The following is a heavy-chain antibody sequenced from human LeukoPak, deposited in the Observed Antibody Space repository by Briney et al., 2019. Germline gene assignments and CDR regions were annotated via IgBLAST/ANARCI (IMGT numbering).Heavy chain of an antibody. V-gene: IGHV4-34*01. D-gene: IGHD3-22*01. CDR1: GGSSSGYY. CDR3: ARGQRDDSSGYYYYLAY. CDR2: INHSGST. J-gene: IGHJ4*02. Sequence: PSETLSLTCAVYGGSSSGYYWSWIRQPPGKGLEWIGEINHSGSTNYNPSLKSRVTISVDTSKNQFSLKLSSVTAADTAVYYCARGQRDDSSGYYYYLAYWGQGTLVTVSS.